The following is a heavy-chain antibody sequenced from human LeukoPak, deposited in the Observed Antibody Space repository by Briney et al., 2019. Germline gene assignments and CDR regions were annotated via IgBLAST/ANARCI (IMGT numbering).Heavy chain of an antibody. CDR3: ASGYNWFDP. J-gene: IGHJ5*02. Sequence: SETLSLTCAVYGGSFSGYYWSWIRQPPGKGLEWIGEINHSGSTNYNPSLKSRVTISVDTSKNQSSLKLSSVTAADTAVYYCASGYNWFDPWGQGTLVTVSS. V-gene: IGHV4-34*01. CDR1: GGSFSGYY. CDR2: INHSGST.